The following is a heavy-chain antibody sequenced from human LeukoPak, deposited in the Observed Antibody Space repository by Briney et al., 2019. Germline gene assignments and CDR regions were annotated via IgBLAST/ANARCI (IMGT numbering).Heavy chain of an antibody. CDR3: ARGATSGYSGYNYYYYYYMDV. CDR1: GFTFDDYA. J-gene: IGHJ6*03. V-gene: IGHV3-9*01. CDR2: ISWNSGSI. Sequence: PGGSLRLSCAASGFTFDDYAMHWVRQTPGKGLEWVSGISWNSGSIGYADSVKGRFTISRDNAKNSLYLQMNSLRAEDTALYYCARGATSGYSGYNYYYYYYMDVWGKGTTVTVSS. D-gene: IGHD5-12*01.